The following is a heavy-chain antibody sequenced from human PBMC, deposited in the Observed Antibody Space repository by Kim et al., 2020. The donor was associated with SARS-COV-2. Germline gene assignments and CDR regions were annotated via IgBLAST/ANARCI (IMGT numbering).Heavy chain of an antibody. J-gene: IGHJ4*02. Sequence: SVNGRFTISRDNSKNTLYLQMNDLRSEDTAVYYSAKDEGVAAPKPYFDYWGQGTLVTVSS. V-gene: IGHV3-23*01. D-gene: IGHD6-6*01. CDR3: AKDEGVAAPKPYFDY.